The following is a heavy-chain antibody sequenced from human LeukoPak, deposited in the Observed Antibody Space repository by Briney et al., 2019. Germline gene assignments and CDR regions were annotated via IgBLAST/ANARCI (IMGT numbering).Heavy chain of an antibody. Sequence: GGSLRLSCAASGFTFSSYGMHWVRQAPGKGLEWVAAISYDGSNKYYADSVKGRFTISRDNSKNTLYLQMNSLRAEDTAVYYCAKDPQFREYQLPTYFDYWGQGTLVTVSS. CDR2: ISYDGSNK. J-gene: IGHJ4*02. CDR3: AKDPQFREYQLPTYFDY. D-gene: IGHD2-2*01. CDR1: GFTFSSYG. V-gene: IGHV3-30*18.